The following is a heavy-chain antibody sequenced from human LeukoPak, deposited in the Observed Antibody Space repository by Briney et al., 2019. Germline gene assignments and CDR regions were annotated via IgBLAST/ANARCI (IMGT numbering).Heavy chain of an antibody. CDR3: AKRGSSWFFDY. CDR1: GGSISSSSYH. Sequence: PSETLSLTCTVSGGSISSSSYHWGWIRQPPGKGLEWIGAIYYSGNTYYNPSLKSRVTISIDTSKNQFSLKLSSVTAEDTALYYCAKRGSSWFFDYWGQGTLVTVSS. V-gene: IGHV4-39*07. CDR2: IYYSGNT. J-gene: IGHJ4*02. D-gene: IGHD6-13*01.